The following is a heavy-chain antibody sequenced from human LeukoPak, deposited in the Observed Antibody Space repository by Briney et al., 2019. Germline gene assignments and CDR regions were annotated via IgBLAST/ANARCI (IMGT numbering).Heavy chain of an antibody. CDR3: ARDTYYYDSSGYYPSYYFDY. Sequence: GGSLRLSCAASGFTFSSYAMSWVRQAPGKGLEWVSAISGSGGSTYYADSVKGRFTISRDSSKNTLYLQMNSLRAEDTAVYYCARDTYYYDSSGYYPSYYFDYWGQGTLVTVSS. J-gene: IGHJ4*02. CDR2: ISGSGGST. CDR1: GFTFSSYA. V-gene: IGHV3-23*01. D-gene: IGHD3-22*01.